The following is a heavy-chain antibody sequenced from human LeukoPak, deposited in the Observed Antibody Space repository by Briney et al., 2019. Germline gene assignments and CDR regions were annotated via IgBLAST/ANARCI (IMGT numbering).Heavy chain of an antibody. Sequence: GGSLRLSCAASEFTVSSNYMSWVRQAPGEGLECVSVLYSGGSTYYADSVKGRFTISRDNSKNTLYLQLDSLRAEDTAVYYCARDSVTTGAFDIWGQGTMVTVSS. CDR1: EFTVSSNY. CDR2: LYSGGST. CDR3: ARDSVTTGAFDI. J-gene: IGHJ3*02. V-gene: IGHV3-53*01. D-gene: IGHD4-17*01.